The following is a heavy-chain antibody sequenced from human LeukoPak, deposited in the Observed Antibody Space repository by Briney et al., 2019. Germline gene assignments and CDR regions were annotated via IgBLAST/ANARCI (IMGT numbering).Heavy chain of an antibody. J-gene: IGHJ4*02. V-gene: IGHV3-30*02. CDR2: MRPDGISK. CDR3: AKDWPSDWCLDY. D-gene: IGHD6-19*01. CDR1: AFSFSAYG. Sequence: PGGSLRLSCAASAFSFSAYGVHWVRQGPGKGLEWVAFMRPDGISKYYADSVKGRFAVSRDSSKNVVYLQMYSLRADDMAVYYCAKDWPSDWCLDYWGQGTLATVSS.